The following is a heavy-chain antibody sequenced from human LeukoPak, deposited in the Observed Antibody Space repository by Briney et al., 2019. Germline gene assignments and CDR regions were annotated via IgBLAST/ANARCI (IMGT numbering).Heavy chain of an antibody. Sequence: SETLSLTCAVYGGSFSGYYWSWIRQPPGKGLEWIGEINHSGSTNYNPSLKSRVTISVDTSKNQFSLKLSSVTAADTAVCYCASGRYYYDSSGYYRRGMDVWGQGTTVTVSS. D-gene: IGHD3-22*01. CDR3: ASGRYYYDSSGYYRRGMDV. CDR2: INHSGST. J-gene: IGHJ6*02. V-gene: IGHV4-34*01. CDR1: GGSFSGYY.